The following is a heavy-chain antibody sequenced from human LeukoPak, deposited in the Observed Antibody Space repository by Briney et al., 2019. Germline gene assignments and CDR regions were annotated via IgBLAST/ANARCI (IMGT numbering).Heavy chain of an antibody. CDR3: ARGYCSSTICFQYFHH. D-gene: IGHD2-2*01. CDR2: IYYSGST. Sequence: PSETLSLTCTVSSDSISSSYWSWIRQPPGKGLEGIGYIYYSGSTNYNPSLKSRVAISVDTSKNQFSLKLNSVTAADTAVYYCARGYCSSTICFQYFHHGGQGTLVTVSS. J-gene: IGHJ1*01. V-gene: IGHV4-59*01. CDR1: SDSISSSY.